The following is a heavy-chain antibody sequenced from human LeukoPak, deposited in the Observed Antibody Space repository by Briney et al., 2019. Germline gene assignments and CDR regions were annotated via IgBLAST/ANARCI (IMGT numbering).Heavy chain of an antibody. CDR3: ARDKQHSYGRYFDH. CDR1: GGSISTYH. Sequence: KTSETLSLTCTVSGGSISTYHWNWIRKSPGKGLEWIGYMQSTGNSNYNPSLKSRVTMSVDMSRNQIVLNLSSVTAADTAVYFCARDKQHSYGRYFDHWGQGTLVTVSS. CDR2: MQSTGNS. D-gene: IGHD5-18*01. V-gene: IGHV4-59*01. J-gene: IGHJ4*02.